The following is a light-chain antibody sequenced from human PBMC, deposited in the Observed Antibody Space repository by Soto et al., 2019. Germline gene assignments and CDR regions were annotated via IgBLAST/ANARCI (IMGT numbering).Light chain of an antibody. J-gene: IGKJ1*01. CDR1: QSISSY. Sequence: DIQLTQSPSFLYASVGDRVTITCRASQSISSYLNWYQQKPGKAPKLLIYAASSLQSGVPSRFSGSGSGTDFTLTISSLQPEDFATYYCQQSYSTPPWTFGQGTKVDIK. CDR2: AAS. V-gene: IGKV1-39*01. CDR3: QQSYSTPPWT.